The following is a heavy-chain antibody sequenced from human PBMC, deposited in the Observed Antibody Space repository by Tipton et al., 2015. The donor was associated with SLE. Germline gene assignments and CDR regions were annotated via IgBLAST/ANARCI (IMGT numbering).Heavy chain of an antibody. J-gene: IGHJ4*02. CDR1: GFTFSSYG. CDR3: VHGSGWLDY. D-gene: IGHD6-19*01. Sequence: SLRLSCAASGFTFSSYGMHWVRQAPGKGPEWIGLMKSKSFGETTNYAAPVKGRFTISRDDSKNTLYLQMNSLKIEDTAIYYCVHGSGWLDYWGQGTPVTVSS. V-gene: IGHV3-15*01. CDR2: MKSKSFGETT.